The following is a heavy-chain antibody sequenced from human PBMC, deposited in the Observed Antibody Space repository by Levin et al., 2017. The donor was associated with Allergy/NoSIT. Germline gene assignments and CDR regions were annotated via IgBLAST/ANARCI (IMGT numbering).Heavy chain of an antibody. CDR2: FDPEDGET. CDR3: ATGGLWELKEGFDY. CDR1: GYTLTELS. Sequence: GESLKISCKVSGYTLTELSMHWVRQAPGKGLEWMGGFDPEDGETIYAQKFQGRVTMTEDTSTDTAYMELSSLRSEDTAVYYCATGGLWELKEGFDYWGQGTLVTVSS. D-gene: IGHD1-26*01. J-gene: IGHJ4*02. V-gene: IGHV1-24*01.